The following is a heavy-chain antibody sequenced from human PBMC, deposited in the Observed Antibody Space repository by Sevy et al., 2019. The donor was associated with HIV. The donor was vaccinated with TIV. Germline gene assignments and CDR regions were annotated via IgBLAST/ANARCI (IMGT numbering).Heavy chain of an antibody. D-gene: IGHD1-26*01. CDR2: IKSKTYGGTA. CDR3: STRGGF. V-gene: IGHV3-15*01. CDR1: GITFSNGW. Sequence: GGSLRLSCAASGITFSNGWMSWIRQAPGKGLEWVGRIKSKTYGGTADYAAPVKDRFTISRDDSKNTLYLQMNSLKTEDTAVYFCSTRGGFWGQGTVVPVSS. J-gene: IGHJ4*02.